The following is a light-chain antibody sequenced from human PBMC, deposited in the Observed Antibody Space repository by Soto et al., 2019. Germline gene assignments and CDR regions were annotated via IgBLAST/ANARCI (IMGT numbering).Light chain of an antibody. J-gene: IGKJ1*01. V-gene: IGKV3-20*01. CDR3: QHYSISLRT. Sequence: EIVVTPSPGTLPLSPRERAALSCMASQSVSNYLAWYQQKPGQAPRLLIFGASSRATDIPDRFRGSGSGRDFLLNISRLEPEDSGMYYCQHYSISLRTFGQGTKVDIK. CDR2: GAS. CDR1: QSVSNY.